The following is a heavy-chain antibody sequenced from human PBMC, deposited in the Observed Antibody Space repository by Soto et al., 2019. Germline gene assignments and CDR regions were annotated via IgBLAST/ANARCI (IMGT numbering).Heavy chain of an antibody. CDR1: GFTFSRNS. CDR2: ISSSSAYI. D-gene: IGHD3-16*01. V-gene: IGHV3-21*01. J-gene: IGHJ4*02. Sequence: GGSLRLSCAASGFTFSRNSMHWVRQAPGKGLEWVSSISSSSAYIYYADSVKGRFTVSRDNAKNSLYRQMNSLRAEDSALYYCARDTLRGDFDYWGQGTLVTVSS. CDR3: ARDTLRGDFDY.